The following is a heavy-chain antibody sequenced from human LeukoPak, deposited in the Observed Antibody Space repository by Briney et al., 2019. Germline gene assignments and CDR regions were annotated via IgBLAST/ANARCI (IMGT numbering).Heavy chain of an antibody. CDR2: INHSGST. V-gene: IGHV4-39*07. Sequence: PSETLSLTCTVSGGSISSSSHYWSWIRQPPGKGLEWIGEINHSGSTNYNPSLKSRVTISVDTSMNQFSLKLSSVTAADTAVYYCARDRPSARTDIVVVPAARPNYYYYYMDVWGKGTTVTVSS. CDR3: ARDRPSARTDIVVVPAARPNYYYYYMDV. CDR1: GGSISSSSHY. D-gene: IGHD2-2*01. J-gene: IGHJ6*03.